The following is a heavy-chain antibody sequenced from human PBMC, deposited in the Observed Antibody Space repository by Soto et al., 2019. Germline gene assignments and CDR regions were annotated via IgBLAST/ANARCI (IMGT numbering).Heavy chain of an antibody. CDR3: ANSGGPYYYDSAGYPPHAFHY. V-gene: IGHV3-23*01. J-gene: IGHJ4*02. Sequence: QSGGSLRLSCAASGFTFDTYAMSWVRQAPGKGLEWVSAISGRGYNTYYADSVKGRFTISRDNSKNTVYLQMNSLRVEDTAVYYCANSGGPYYYDSAGYPPHAFHYWGQGTLVTVSS. CDR2: ISGRGYNT. CDR1: GFTFDTYA. D-gene: IGHD3-22*01.